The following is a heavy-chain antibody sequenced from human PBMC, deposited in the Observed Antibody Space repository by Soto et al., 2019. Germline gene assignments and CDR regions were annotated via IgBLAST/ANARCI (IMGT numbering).Heavy chain of an antibody. V-gene: IGHV1-69*10. D-gene: IGHD3-22*01. J-gene: IGHJ3*02. Sequence: ASVKVSCKASGGTFSSYAISWVRQAPGQGLEWMGGIIPIFGIANYAQKFQGRVTITADKSTSTAYMELSSLRSEDTAVYYCARIMEPVTSENYDSSGYYDAFDIWGQGTMVTVSS. CDR3: ARIMEPVTSENYDSSGYYDAFDI. CDR1: GGTFSSYA. CDR2: IIPIFGIA.